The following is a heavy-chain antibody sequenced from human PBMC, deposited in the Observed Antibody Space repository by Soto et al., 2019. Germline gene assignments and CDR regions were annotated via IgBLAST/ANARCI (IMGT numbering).Heavy chain of an antibody. Sequence: SETLSLTCSVSGGSISSGGYYWTLILQHPWKGLEWIGYISHSGSTYYSPSLKSRVTMSLDRSKNQFTLRLTSVTAADTAAYFCATESGSTYGYFDYWGQGTQVTAPQ. CDR3: ATESGSTYGYFDY. J-gene: IGHJ4*02. D-gene: IGHD5-18*01. CDR2: ISHSGST. V-gene: IGHV4-31*03. CDR1: GGSISSGGYY.